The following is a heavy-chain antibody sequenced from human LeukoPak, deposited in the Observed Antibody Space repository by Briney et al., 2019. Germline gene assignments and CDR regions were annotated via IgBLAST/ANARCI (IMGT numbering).Heavy chain of an antibody. D-gene: IGHD3-10*02. Sequence: PGGSLRLSCAASGFTFSSYEMNWVRQAPVKGLEWVSYISSSGSTIYYADSVKGRFTISRDNAKNLLYLQMNSLRAEDTAVYYCAELGITMIGGVWGKGTTVTISS. CDR2: ISSSGSTI. J-gene: IGHJ6*04. V-gene: IGHV3-48*03. CDR1: GFTFSSYE. CDR3: AELGITMIGGV.